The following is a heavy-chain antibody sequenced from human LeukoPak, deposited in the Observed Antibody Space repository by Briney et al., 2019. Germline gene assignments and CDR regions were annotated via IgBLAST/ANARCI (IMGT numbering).Heavy chain of an antibody. D-gene: IGHD5-18*01. CDR2: ISSSGSII. CDR3: ARDHRGYSYGSEQYHYYYMDV. CDR1: GFTFSSYE. J-gene: IGHJ6*03. Sequence: GGSLRLSCAASGFTFSSYEMNWVRQAPGKGLEWVSYISSSGSIIYYADSVKGRFTISRDNAKNSLYLQMNSLRAEDTAVYYCARDHRGYSYGSEQYHYYYMDVWGKGTTVTVSS. V-gene: IGHV3-48*03.